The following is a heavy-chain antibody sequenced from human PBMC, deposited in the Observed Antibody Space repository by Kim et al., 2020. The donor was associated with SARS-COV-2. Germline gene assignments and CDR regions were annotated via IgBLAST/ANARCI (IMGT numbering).Heavy chain of an antibody. Sequence: VDSVKGRFTISRDNAKNSLYLQMNSLRAEDTAVYYCARDLIAAAGSFDPWGQGTLVTVSS. D-gene: IGHD6-13*01. V-gene: IGHV3-7*01. J-gene: IGHJ5*02. CDR3: ARDLIAAAGSFDP.